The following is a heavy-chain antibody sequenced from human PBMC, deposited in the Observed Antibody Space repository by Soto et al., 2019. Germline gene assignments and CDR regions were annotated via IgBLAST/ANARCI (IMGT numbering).Heavy chain of an antibody. V-gene: IGHV1-69*01. J-gene: IGHJ3*02. D-gene: IGHD2-15*01. CDR3: ARLFRRAGCSGGSCYYPIDAFDI. Sequence: QVQLVQSGAEVKKPGSSVKVSCKASGGTFSSYAISWVRQAPGQGLEWMGGIIPIFGTANYAQKFQGRVTITADESTSTAYMELSSLRSEDTAVYYCARLFRRAGCSGGSCYYPIDAFDIWGQGTMVTVSS. CDR2: IIPIFGTA. CDR1: GGTFSSYA.